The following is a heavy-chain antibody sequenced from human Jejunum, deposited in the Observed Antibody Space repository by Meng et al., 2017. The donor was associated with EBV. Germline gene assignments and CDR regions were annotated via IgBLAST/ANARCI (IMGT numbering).Heavy chain of an antibody. D-gene: IGHD1-1*01. CDR1: GDSVSSNSAA. CDR2: TYYRSKWYN. CDR3: ARETTGGYYFDY. J-gene: IGHJ4*02. V-gene: IGHV6-1*01. Sequence: LTQSAPGLVKPYPTPSLPRAISGDSVSSNSAAWNWIRQSPSRGLEWLGRTYYRSKWYNDYAQSVKSRLTINPDTSKNQFSLQLNSVTPEDTAVYFCARETTGGYYFDYWGQGTLVTVSS.